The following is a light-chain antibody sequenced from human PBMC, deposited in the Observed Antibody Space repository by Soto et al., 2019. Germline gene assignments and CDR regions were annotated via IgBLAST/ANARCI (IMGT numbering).Light chain of an antibody. CDR3: QQSYSAPRT. CDR2: AAS. Sequence: DIQMTQSPSSLSASVGDRVTITCRASQSISNYLNWYQQKPGKAPKFLIYAASSLQSGVPSRFSGSGSGTDFTLTISSLQPEDFATYYGQQSYSAPRTFGQGTKLEIK. V-gene: IGKV1-39*01. CDR1: QSISNY. J-gene: IGKJ2*01.